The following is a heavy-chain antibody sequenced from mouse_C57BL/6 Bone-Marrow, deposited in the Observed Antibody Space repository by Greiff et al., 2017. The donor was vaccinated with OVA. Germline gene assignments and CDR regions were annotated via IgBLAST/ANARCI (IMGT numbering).Heavy chain of an antibody. Sequence: QVQLQQPGAELVRPGTSVKLSCKASGYTFTSYWMHWVKQRPGQGLEWIGVIDPSDSYTNYNQKFQGKATLTVDTSSSTAFMQLRSLTSEVSAVYFCARDGYYVRAMDYWGQGTSVTVSS. V-gene: IGHV1-59*01. J-gene: IGHJ4*01. CDR2: IDPSDSYT. D-gene: IGHD2-3*01. CDR1: GYTFTSYW. CDR3: ARDGYYVRAMDY.